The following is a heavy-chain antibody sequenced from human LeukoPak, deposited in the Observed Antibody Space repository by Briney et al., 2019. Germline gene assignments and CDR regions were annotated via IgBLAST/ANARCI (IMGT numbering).Heavy chain of an antibody. D-gene: IGHD3-3*01. J-gene: IGHJ4*02. CDR2: VYSSGST. V-gene: IGHV4-4*07. CDR1: GGSITSYS. Sequence: SETLSLTCTVSGGSITSYSWSWIRQPAGKGLEWIGRVYSSGSTNYDPSLKSRVTTSVDKSKNQFSLKLSSVTAAGTAIYYCAREVWSGYYTVDYWGQGTLVTVSS. CDR3: AREVWSGYYTVDY.